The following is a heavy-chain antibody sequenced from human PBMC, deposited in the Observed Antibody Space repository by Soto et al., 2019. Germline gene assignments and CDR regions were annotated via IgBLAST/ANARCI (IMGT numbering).Heavy chain of an antibody. Sequence: GGSLRLSCAASGFTFSSYWMHWVRQAPGKGLVWVSRINSDGSSTSYADSVKGRFTISRDNAKNTLYLQMNSLRAEDTAVYYCARFLGYCSGGSCHNWFDPWGRGTLVTVSS. CDR3: ARFLGYCSGGSCHNWFDP. J-gene: IGHJ5*02. D-gene: IGHD2-15*01. CDR2: INSDGSST. CDR1: GFTFSSYW. V-gene: IGHV3-74*01.